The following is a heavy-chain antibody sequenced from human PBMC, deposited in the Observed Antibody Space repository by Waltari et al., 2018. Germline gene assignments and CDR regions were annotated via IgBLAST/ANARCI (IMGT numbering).Heavy chain of an antibody. J-gene: IGHJ4*02. CDR2: IRTEAEGGTT. Sequence: EEHLVESGGGLVEPGGSLRLSCAASGFTFSNVWMSWVRQAPGKGLDWIGRIRTEAEGGTTQYAAPVKDRFSISRRDSENMLFLQMADLKTDDTAVYYCTIDHWSPPDVGYWGQGTPVTVSS. CDR1: GFTFSNVW. V-gene: IGHV3-15*05. CDR3: TIDHWSPPDVGY. D-gene: IGHD3-3*01.